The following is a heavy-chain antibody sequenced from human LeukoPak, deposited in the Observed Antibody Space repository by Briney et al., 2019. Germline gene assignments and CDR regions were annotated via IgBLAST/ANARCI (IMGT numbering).Heavy chain of an antibody. J-gene: IGHJ4*02. CDR1: GFTFSDYA. Sequence: GGSLRLSCAASGFTFSDYAMHWVRQAPGKGLEWVTVISYDGSNKYYADSVKGRFTISRDNSKSTLCLQMNSLRAEDTAVYYCATPLDYYDTSDSHQGGDWGQGTLVTVSS. D-gene: IGHD3-22*01. V-gene: IGHV3-30*04. CDR2: ISYDGSNK. CDR3: ATPLDYYDTSDSHQGGD.